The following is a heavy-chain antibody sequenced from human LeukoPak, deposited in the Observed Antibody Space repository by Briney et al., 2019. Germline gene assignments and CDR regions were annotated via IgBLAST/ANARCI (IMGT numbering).Heavy chain of an antibody. J-gene: IGHJ4*02. V-gene: IGHV1-69*13. D-gene: IGHD3-3*01. Sequence: ASVKVSCKASGGTFGNYAISWVRQAPGQGLEWMGGIIPIFGTLSYAQKFQGRVTITADESTSTVYMELSSLKSEDTAVYYRAGGKLFDFWSGYYPMDDSWGQGTLVTVSS. CDR3: AGGKLFDFWSGYYPMDDS. CDR1: GGTFGNYA. CDR2: IIPIFGTL.